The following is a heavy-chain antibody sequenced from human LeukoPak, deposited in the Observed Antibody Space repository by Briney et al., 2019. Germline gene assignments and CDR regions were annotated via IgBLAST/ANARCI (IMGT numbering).Heavy chain of an antibody. CDR2: IYSGGST. Sequence: GGSLRLSCAASGFTVSSNYMSWVRQAPGKGLEWVSVIYSGGSTYYADSVKGRFTISRDNSKNTLYLQMNSLGAEDTAVYYCARDKRRSSWAPGGAYYYGMDVWGQGTTVTVSS. V-gene: IGHV3-53*01. D-gene: IGHD6-13*01. J-gene: IGHJ6*02. CDR3: ARDKRRSSWAPGGAYYYGMDV. CDR1: GFTVSSNY.